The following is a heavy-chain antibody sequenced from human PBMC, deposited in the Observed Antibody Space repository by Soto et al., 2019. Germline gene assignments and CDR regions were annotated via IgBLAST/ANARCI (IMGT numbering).Heavy chain of an antibody. Sequence: ASVKVSCKVSGYTLTELSIHWVRQAPGEGLEWMGGFDLENGETIYAQRFQGRVTMTEESSADTPYMELSSLRSEDTAVYYCAIDVPRSNHFDHCRQGPMVTVSS. V-gene: IGHV1-24*01. J-gene: IGHJ4*02. CDR1: GYTLTELS. CDR3: AIDVPRSNHFDH. CDR2: FDLENGET. D-gene: IGHD6-13*01.